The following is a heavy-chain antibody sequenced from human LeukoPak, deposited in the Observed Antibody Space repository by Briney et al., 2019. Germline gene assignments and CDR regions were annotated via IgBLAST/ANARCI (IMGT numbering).Heavy chain of an antibody. Sequence: SETLSLTCAAYGGSFSGYYWSWIRQPPGKGLEWIGEINHSGSTNYNPSLKSRVTISVDTSKNQFSLKLSSVTAADTAVYYCARPRMRITMVRGVMRGMDVWGQGTTVTVSS. V-gene: IGHV4-34*01. D-gene: IGHD3-10*01. CDR2: INHSGST. CDR3: ARPRMRITMVRGVMRGMDV. CDR1: GGSFSGYY. J-gene: IGHJ6*02.